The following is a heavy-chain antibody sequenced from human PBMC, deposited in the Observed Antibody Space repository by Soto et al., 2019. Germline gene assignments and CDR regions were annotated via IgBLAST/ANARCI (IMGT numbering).Heavy chain of an antibody. V-gene: IGHV3-33*01. D-gene: IGHD2-2*01. CDR1: GFTFSSYG. Sequence: GSLRLSCAASGFTFSSYGMHWVRQAPGKGLEWVAVIWYDGSNKYYADSVKGRFTISRDNSKNTLYLQMNSLRAEDTAVYYCARGLSDIVVVPAASTFDYWGQGTLVTVSS. J-gene: IGHJ4*02. CDR2: IWYDGSNK. CDR3: ARGLSDIVVVPAASTFDY.